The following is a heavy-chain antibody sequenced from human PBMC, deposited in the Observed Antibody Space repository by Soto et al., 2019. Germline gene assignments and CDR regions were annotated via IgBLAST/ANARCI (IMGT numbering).Heavy chain of an antibody. CDR2: ISYEGSNR. CDR1: GFRFSAYA. D-gene: IGHD4-17*01. J-gene: IGHJ6*02. V-gene: IGHV3-30*18. CDR3: AKDYGDYNFNYGMDV. Sequence: QVQLVESGGGVVQPGGSLRLSCAASGFRFSAYAMHWVRQAPGKGLEWVAVISYEGSNRFYADSVKGRFTVSRDNSKNMVYLQMNSLRGEDTAVYYCAKDYGDYNFNYGMDVWGRGTTVTVSS.